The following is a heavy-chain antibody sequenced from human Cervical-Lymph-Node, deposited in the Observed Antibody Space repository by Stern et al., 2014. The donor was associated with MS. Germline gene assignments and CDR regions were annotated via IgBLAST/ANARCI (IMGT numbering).Heavy chain of an antibody. Sequence: QVQLVQSGSELKKPGASVRVSCKTSGYIFTTSALNWVRQAPGQGLEWMGWINNNTGDPLYAQAFAGRFVFSLDTSVRTAYLQIHNLKAEDSATYYCATQGASGFGVSPTGYWGQGTLVTVSS. V-gene: IGHV7-4-1*01. J-gene: IGHJ4*02. CDR2: INNNTGDP. D-gene: IGHD1-26*01. CDR3: ATQGASGFGVSPTGY. CDR1: GYIFTTSA.